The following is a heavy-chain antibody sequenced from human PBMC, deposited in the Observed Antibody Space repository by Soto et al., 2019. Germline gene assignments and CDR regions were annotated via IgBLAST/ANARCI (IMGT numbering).Heavy chain of an antibody. CDR3: SRRAPEGFDP. Sequence: WETLALTCTVSGGSIATSSYFWAWIRRPPGKGLEWIGSIDYRGTIYNNPSLKSRVTISVDTSKNHFSLKLDSVTAADTAIYYCSRRAPEGFDPWGQGTLVTVSS. V-gene: IGHV4-39*02. CDR1: GGSIATSSYF. CDR2: IDYRGTI. J-gene: IGHJ5*02.